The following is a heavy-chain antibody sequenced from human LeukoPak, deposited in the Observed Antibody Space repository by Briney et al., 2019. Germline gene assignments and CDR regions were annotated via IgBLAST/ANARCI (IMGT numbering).Heavy chain of an antibody. V-gene: IGHV3-21*01. CDR2: ISRASESI. Sequence: RPGGSLRLSCAASGFTFNTYSMSWVRQAPGKGLEWVSIISRASESIFYADSVKGRFTISRDNAKNTLYLQMNSLRAEDTAVYYCARASIDQLLFFGLGENYFDYWGQGTLVTVSS. CDR3: ARASIDQLLFFGLGENYFDY. D-gene: IGHD2-2*01. CDR1: GFTFNTYS. J-gene: IGHJ4*02.